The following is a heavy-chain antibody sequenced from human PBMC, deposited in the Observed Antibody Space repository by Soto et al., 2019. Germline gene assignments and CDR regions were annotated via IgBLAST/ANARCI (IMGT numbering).Heavy chain of an antibody. CDR3: AREEGVSHYYYYGMDV. CDR1: GGSISSGDYY. D-gene: IGHD2-8*01. V-gene: IGHV4-30-4*01. J-gene: IGHJ6*02. Sequence: SETLSLTCTVSGGSISSGDYYWSWIRQPPGKCLEWIGYIYYSGSTYYNPSLKSRVTISVDTSKNQFSLKLSSVTAADTAVYYCAREEGVSHYYYYGMDVWGQGTTVTVYS. CDR2: IYYSGST.